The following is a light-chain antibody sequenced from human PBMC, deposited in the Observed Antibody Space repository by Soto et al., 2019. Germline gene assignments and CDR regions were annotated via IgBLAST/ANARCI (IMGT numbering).Light chain of an antibody. J-gene: IGKJ2*01. CDR2: DAS. CDR1: QSVISY. Sequence: EIVLTQSPATLSLSPGERATLSCRASQSVISYLAWYQQKPGQAPRLLIYDASNRATGIPARFSGSGSGTDFTLTISSLEPEDFAVDYCQQRSNWPPYTFGQGTKLEIK. V-gene: IGKV3-11*01. CDR3: QQRSNWPPYT.